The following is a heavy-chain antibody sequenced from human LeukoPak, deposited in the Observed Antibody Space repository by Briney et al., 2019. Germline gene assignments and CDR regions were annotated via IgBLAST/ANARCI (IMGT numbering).Heavy chain of an antibody. CDR3: ASRVRLAGTESGFDY. CDR2: IYSADTT. Sequence: TGGSLRLSCAASGFTVSSNYMSWVRQAPRKGLEWVLVIYSADTTYYADSVKGRFTISRDSSKNTLYLQMNSLRVEDTAVYYCASRVRLAGTESGFDYWGQGTLVTVS. V-gene: IGHV3-66*01. J-gene: IGHJ4*02. CDR1: GFTVSSNY. D-gene: IGHD6-19*01.